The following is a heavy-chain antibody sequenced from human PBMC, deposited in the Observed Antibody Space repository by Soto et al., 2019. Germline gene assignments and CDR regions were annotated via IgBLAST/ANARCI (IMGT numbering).Heavy chain of an antibody. J-gene: IGHJ6*03. CDR1: GGSISSYY. CDR2: IYYSGST. Sequence: SETLSLTCTVSGGSISSYYWSWIRQPPGKGLEWIGYIYYSGSTNYNPSLKSRVTISVDTSKNQFSLKLSSVTAADTAVYYCALVEIPTTSKYYYYMDVWGKGTTVTVSS. V-gene: IGHV4-59*01. D-gene: IGHD1-26*01. CDR3: ALVEIPTTSKYYYYMDV.